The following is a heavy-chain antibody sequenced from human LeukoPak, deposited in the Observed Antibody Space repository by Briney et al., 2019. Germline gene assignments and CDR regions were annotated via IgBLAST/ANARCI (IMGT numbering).Heavy chain of an antibody. CDR1: GGSISSGGYY. D-gene: IGHD2-2*01. J-gene: IGHJ6*04. CDR2: IYYSGST. CDR3: ASSIVVVPAAMPGSPRYYYYGMDV. Sequence: SQTLSLTCTVSGGSISSGGYYWSWIRQHPGKGLEWIVYIYYSGSTYYNPSLKSRVTISVDTSKNQFSLKLSSVTAADTAVYYCASSIVVVPAAMPGSPRYYYYGMDVWGKGTTVTVSS. V-gene: IGHV4-31*03.